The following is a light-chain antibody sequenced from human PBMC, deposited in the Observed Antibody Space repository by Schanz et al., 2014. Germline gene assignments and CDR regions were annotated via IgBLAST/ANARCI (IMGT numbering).Light chain of an antibody. CDR2: DVS. Sequence: QSVLTQPRSVSGSPGQSVTISCTGTSSDVGGYDFVSWYQQHPGKAPKLMIYDVSQRPSGVPDRFSGSKSGNTASLTISGLQVEDEADYYCCSYAGSYTLVVFGGGTKLTVL. CDR3: CSYAGSYTLVV. J-gene: IGLJ2*01. CDR1: SSDVGGYDF. V-gene: IGLV2-11*01.